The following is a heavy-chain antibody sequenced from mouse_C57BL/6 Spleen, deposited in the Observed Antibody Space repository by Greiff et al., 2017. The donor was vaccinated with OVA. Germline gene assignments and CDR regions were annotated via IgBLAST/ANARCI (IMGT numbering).Heavy chain of an antibody. D-gene: IGHD1-1*01. V-gene: IGHV5-6*01. CDR2: ISSGGSYT. CDR1: GFTFSSYG. CDR3: ARDSSYDY. Sequence: EVKVVESGGDLVKPGGSLKLSCAASGFTFSSYGMSWVRQTPDKRLEWVATISSGGSYTYYPDIVKGRFTISRDKAKNTLYMQMSSLKSEDTAMYYCARDSSYDYWGQGTTLTVSS. J-gene: IGHJ2*01.